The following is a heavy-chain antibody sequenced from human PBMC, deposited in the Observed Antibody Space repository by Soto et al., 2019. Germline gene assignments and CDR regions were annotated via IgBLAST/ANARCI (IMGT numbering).Heavy chain of an antibody. CDR3: ASHIAAAGPTGTYDY. J-gene: IGHJ4*02. V-gene: IGHV4-39*01. CDR2: IYYSGST. D-gene: IGHD6-13*01. Sequence: SETLSLTCTVSGGSISSSSYYWGWIRQPPGKGLEWIGSIYYSGSTYYNPSLKSRVTISVDTSKNQFSLKLSSVTAADTAVYYCASHIAAAGPTGTYDYWCQGTLVTVSS. CDR1: GGSISSSSYY.